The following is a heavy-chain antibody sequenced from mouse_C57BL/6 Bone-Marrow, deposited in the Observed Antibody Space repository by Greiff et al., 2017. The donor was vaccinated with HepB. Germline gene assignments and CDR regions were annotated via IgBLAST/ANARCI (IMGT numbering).Heavy chain of an antibody. CDR3: ARDDDYAPWFAH. Sequence: QVQLQQSGPELVKPGASVKISCKASGYSFTSYYIHWVKQRPGQGLEWIGWIYPGSGNTKYNEKFKGKATLTADTSSSTAYMQLSSLTSEDSAVYYCARDDDYAPWFAHWAQGTLVTVSA. V-gene: IGHV1-66*01. CDR1: GYSFTSYY. J-gene: IGHJ3*01. D-gene: IGHD2-4*01. CDR2: IYPGSGNT.